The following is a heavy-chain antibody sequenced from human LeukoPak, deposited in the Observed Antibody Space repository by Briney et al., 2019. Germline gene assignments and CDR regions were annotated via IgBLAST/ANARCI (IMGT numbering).Heavy chain of an antibody. D-gene: IGHD2-2*01. CDR1: GGSINSGGYY. V-gene: IGHV4-31*03. CDR3: ARGYCTTTSCYFPLKGFDP. CDR2: IYYTGRT. J-gene: IGHJ5*02. Sequence: SETLSLTCTVSGGSINSGGYYWNWIRQHPWKGLEWIGYIYYTGRTSYNPSLKSRVTMSVDTSKNQLSLRLSSVTAADTAVYYCARGYCTTTSCYFPLKGFDPWGQGTPVTVSS.